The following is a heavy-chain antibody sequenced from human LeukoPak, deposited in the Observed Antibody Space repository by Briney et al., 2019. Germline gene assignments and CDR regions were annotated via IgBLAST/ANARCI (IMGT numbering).Heavy chain of an antibody. CDR1: GFTFSSYE. Sequence: PGGSLRLSCAASGFTFSSYEMNWVRQAPGKGLEWVSYISSSGSTIYYADSVKGRFTISRDNAKNSLYLQMNSLRAEDTAVYYCARELYSSSWFHLNSFPRAIIVYWGQGTLVTVSS. CDR3: ARELYSSSWFHLNSFPRAIIVY. J-gene: IGHJ4*02. CDR2: ISSSGSTI. D-gene: IGHD6-13*01. V-gene: IGHV3-48*03.